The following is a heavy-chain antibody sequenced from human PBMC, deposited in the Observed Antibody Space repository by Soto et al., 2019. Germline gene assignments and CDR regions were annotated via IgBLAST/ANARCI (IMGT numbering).Heavy chain of an antibody. D-gene: IGHD1-26*01. CDR3: VRHDLWVGVTVY. CDR1: GGSISTSNNY. CDR2: VYHSGST. V-gene: IGHV4-39*01. J-gene: IGHJ4*02. Sequence: WETLSLTCSVSGGSISTSNNYWAWIRQPPGKELEWIGCVYHSGSTYYNPSLKGRVTISVDTSKNHFSLSLSSVTAADTAVYYCVRHDLWVGVTVYWGQGTLVTVSS.